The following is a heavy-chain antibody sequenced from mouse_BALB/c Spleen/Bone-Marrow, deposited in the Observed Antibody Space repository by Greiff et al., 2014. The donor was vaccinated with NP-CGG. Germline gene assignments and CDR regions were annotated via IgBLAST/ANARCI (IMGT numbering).Heavy chain of an antibody. D-gene: IGHD2-4*01. CDR1: GFNIEDTY. CDR3: AVYDYEGFAY. J-gene: IGHJ3*01. CDR2: IDPANGNT. V-gene: IGHV14-3*02. Sequence: EVQLQQSGAELVKPGASVKLSCTASGFNIEDTYMHWVKQRPEQGLEWIGRIDPANGNTKYDPKFQGKATITADTSSNTAYLQLSSLTSEDTAVYYCAVYDYEGFAYWGQGTLVTVSA.